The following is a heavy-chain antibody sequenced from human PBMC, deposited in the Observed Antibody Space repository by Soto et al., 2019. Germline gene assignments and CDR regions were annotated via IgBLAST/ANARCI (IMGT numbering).Heavy chain of an antibody. CDR2: ISSSSSYI. J-gene: IGHJ4*02. V-gene: IGHV3-21*01. CDR3: ARERDIVATDSFDY. CDR1: GFTFSSYS. Sequence: PGGSLRLSCAASGFTFSSYSMNWVRQAPGKGLEWVSSISSSSSYIYYADSVKGRFTISRDNAKNSLYLQMNSLRAEDTAVYYCARERDIVATDSFDYWGQGTLVTVSS. D-gene: IGHD5-12*01.